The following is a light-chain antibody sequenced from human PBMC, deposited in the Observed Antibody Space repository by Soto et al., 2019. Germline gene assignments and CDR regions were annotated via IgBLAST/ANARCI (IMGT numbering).Light chain of an antibody. Sequence: DIVLTQSPGTLSLSPGERATLSCRSSQSVSSNYLAWYQQKPDQAPRLVIYDVSGRATGIPNRFSGSWAGKDFTLTISRLEHDDAAVYYYQQYGISPTFGQGTKVEIK. CDR1: QSVSSNY. V-gene: IGKV3-20*01. CDR2: DVS. CDR3: QQYGISPT. J-gene: IGKJ1*01.